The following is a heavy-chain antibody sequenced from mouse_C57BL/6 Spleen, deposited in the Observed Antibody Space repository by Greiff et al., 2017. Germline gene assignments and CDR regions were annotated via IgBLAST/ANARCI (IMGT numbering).Heavy chain of an antibody. Sequence: QVQLQQPGTELVKPGASVKLSCKASGYTFTSYWLHWVKPRPGQGLEWIGNINPSNGGTNYNEKFKSQATLTVDKSASTAYMQLSSLTSEDSAVYYCARSPHYYGSSNYFDYWGQGTTLTVSS. D-gene: IGHD1-1*01. V-gene: IGHV1-53*01. J-gene: IGHJ2*01. CDR1: GYTFTSYW. CDR2: INPSNGGT. CDR3: ARSPHYYGSSNYFDY.